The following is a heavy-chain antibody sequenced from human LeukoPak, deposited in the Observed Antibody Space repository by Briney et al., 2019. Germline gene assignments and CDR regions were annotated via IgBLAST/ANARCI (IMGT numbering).Heavy chain of an antibody. D-gene: IGHD6-19*01. CDR2: ISGSGGST. Sequence: GASLRLSCADSGFTFSSYAMSWVRQAPGKGLEWVSAISGSGGSTYYADSVKGRFTISRDNSKNTLYLQMNSLRAEDTAVYYCAKDQVEQWLTDFDYWGQGTLVTVSS. CDR3: AKDQVEQWLTDFDY. J-gene: IGHJ4*02. V-gene: IGHV3-23*01. CDR1: GFTFSSYA.